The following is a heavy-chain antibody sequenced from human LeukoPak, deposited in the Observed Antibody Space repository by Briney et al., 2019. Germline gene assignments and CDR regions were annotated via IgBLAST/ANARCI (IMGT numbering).Heavy chain of an antibody. CDR1: GGSISNYY. J-gene: IGHJ4*02. Sequence: SETLSLTCTVSGGSISNYYWSWIRQPPGKGLEWIGYIYYSGSTNYNPSLESRVTISVDTSKNQFSLKLTSVTAADTAVYYCARDRGTGGVSDYWGQGTLVTVSS. D-gene: IGHD2-8*02. CDR2: IYYSGST. V-gene: IGHV4-59*01. CDR3: ARDRGTGGVSDY.